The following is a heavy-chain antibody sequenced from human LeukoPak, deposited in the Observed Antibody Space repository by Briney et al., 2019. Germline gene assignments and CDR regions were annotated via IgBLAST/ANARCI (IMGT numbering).Heavy chain of an antibody. Sequence: SETLSLTCTVSGGSISSYYWSWIRQPPGKGLEWIGYIYYSGSTNYNPSLKSRVTISVDTSKNQFSLKLSSVTAADTAVYYCARIYRYSSGLYYFDYWGQGTLSPSPQ. CDR1: GGSISSYY. V-gene: IGHV4-59*01. CDR3: ARIYRYSSGLYYFDY. D-gene: IGHD6-25*01. J-gene: IGHJ4*02. CDR2: IYYSGST.